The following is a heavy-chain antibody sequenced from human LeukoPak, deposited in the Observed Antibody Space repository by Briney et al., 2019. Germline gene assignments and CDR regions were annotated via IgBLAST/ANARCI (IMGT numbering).Heavy chain of an antibody. V-gene: IGHV1-24*01. CDR1: GYTFTIYG. D-gene: IGHD6-13*01. Sequence: ASVSVSCRSSGYTFTIYGISWVRQARGQGREGVGGFDPEDGETIYAQKFQGRVTMTEDTSTDTAYMELSSLRSEDTAVYYCATVVLLVWYFDLWGRGTLVTVSS. CDR2: FDPEDGET. CDR3: ATVVLLVWYFDL. J-gene: IGHJ2*01.